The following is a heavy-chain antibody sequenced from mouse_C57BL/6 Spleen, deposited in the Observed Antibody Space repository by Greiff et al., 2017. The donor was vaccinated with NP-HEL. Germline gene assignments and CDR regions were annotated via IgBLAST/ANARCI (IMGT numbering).Heavy chain of an antibody. D-gene: IGHD1-1*01. CDR2: INPNNGGT. CDR3: AREINYYGSYFDY. CDR1: GYTFTDYY. Sequence: EVQLQQSGPELVKPGASVKISCKASGYTFTDYYMNWVKQSHGKSLEWIGDINPNNGGTSYNQKFKGKATLTVDKSSSTAYMELRILTSEDSAVYYCAREINYYGSYFDYWGQGTTLTVSS. V-gene: IGHV1-26*01. J-gene: IGHJ2*01.